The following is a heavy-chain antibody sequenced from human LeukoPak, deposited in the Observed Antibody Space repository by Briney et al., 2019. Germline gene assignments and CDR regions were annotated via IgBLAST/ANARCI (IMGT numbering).Heavy chain of an antibody. Sequence: SVKVSCKASGFTFTSSAVQWVRQARGQRLERIGWIVVGSGNTNYAQKFQERVTITRDMSTSTAYMELSSLRSEDAAVYYCAAKWELLHYFDYWGQGTLVTVSS. V-gene: IGHV1-58*01. CDR3: AAKWELLHYFDY. CDR1: GFTFTSSA. D-gene: IGHD1-26*01. CDR2: IVVGSGNT. J-gene: IGHJ4*02.